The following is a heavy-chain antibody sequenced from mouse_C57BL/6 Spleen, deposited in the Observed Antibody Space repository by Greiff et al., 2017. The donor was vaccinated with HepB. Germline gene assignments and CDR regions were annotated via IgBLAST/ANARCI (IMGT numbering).Heavy chain of an antibody. CDR2: IDPSDSYT. Sequence: VQLQQSGAELVRPGTSVKLSCKASGYTFTSYWMHWVKQRPGQGLEWIGVIDPSDSYTNYNQKFKGKATLTVDTSSSTAYMQLSSLTSEDSAVYYCALYGYDGYFDVWGTGTTVTVSS. V-gene: IGHV1-59*01. D-gene: IGHD2-2*01. CDR1: GYTFTSYW. J-gene: IGHJ1*03. CDR3: ALYGYDGYFDV.